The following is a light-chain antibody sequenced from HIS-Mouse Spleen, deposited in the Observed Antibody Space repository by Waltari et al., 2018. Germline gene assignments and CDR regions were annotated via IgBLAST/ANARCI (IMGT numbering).Light chain of an antibody. Sequence: SSVLTQPPSVSVAPGRTASITCGGNNIGSKSLPWYQQKPGHAPGLVVYDDSIRPSGVPERFSGSNSGNTATLTISRVEDGDEADYYCQVWDSSSDHHVVFGGGTKLTVL. CDR1: NIGSKS. J-gene: IGLJ2*01. CDR2: DDS. CDR3: QVWDSSSDHHVV. V-gene: IGLV3-21*02.